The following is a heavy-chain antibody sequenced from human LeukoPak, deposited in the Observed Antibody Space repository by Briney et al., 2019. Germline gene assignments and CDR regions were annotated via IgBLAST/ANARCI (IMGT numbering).Heavy chain of an antibody. V-gene: IGHV3-23*01. J-gene: IGHJ6*02. CDR2: ISGSGGST. Sequence: HSGGSLRLSCAASGFTFSSYAMSWVRQAPGKGLEWVSAISGSGGSTYYADSVKGRFTISRHNSKNTLYLQMNSLRAEDTAVYYCAKDPIVVVPAAKSYGMDVWGQGNTVTVSS. CDR3: AKDPIVVVPAAKSYGMDV. CDR1: GFTFSSYA. D-gene: IGHD2-2*01.